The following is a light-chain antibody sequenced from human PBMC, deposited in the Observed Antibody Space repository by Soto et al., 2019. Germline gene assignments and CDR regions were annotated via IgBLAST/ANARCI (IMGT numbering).Light chain of an antibody. V-gene: IGKV3-20*01. Sequence: EIVMTQSPATLSVSPGERATLSCRASQNIASNLAWYRQKPGQAPRLLIYGASSRATGIPDRFSGSGSGTDFTLTISRLEPEDFAVYYCQQYGSSLWTFGQGTKVDIK. CDR1: QNIASN. CDR3: QQYGSSLWT. CDR2: GAS. J-gene: IGKJ1*01.